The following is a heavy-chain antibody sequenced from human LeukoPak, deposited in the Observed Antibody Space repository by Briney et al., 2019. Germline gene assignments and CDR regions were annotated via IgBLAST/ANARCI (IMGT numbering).Heavy chain of an antibody. V-gene: IGHV6-1*01. CDR2: TYYRSKWYY. J-gene: IGHJ4*02. CDR3: ARDPVGGSTIFDY. CDR1: GDSVSSNSAA. D-gene: IGHD1-26*01. Sequence: SQTLSLTCAISGDSVSSNSAAWNWIRQSPSRGLEWLGRTYYRSKWYYDYAVAVKSRISINPDTSKNQFSLQLSSVAPEDTAVYYCARDPVGGSTIFDYWGQGTLVTVSS.